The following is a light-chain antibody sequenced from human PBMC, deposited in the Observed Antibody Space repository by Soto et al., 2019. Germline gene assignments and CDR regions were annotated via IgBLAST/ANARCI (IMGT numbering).Light chain of an antibody. Sequence: EIVMTQSPATLSVSPGERATLSCRASQSVSDNLAWYQQRPGQAPRLLIYGASIRAAGIPDRISGSGSGTEFTLTISSLQSEDFAVYSCQQYNNWPLTFGGGTKVETK. CDR3: QQYNNWPLT. CDR1: QSVSDN. V-gene: IGKV3-15*01. CDR2: GAS. J-gene: IGKJ4*01.